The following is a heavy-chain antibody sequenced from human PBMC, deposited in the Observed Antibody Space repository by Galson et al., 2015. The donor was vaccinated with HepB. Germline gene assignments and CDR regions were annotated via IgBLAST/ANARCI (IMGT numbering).Heavy chain of an antibody. CDR3: ARDHCSSTSCYTGDDAFDI. J-gene: IGHJ3*02. Sequence: SVKVSCKASGGTFSSYAISWVRQAPGQGLEWMGGIIPIFGTANYAQKFQGRVTITADESTSTAYMELSSLRSEDTAVYYCARDHCSSTSCYTGDDAFDIWGQGTMVTVSS. CDR1: GGTFSSYA. CDR2: IIPIFGTA. V-gene: IGHV1-69*13. D-gene: IGHD2-2*02.